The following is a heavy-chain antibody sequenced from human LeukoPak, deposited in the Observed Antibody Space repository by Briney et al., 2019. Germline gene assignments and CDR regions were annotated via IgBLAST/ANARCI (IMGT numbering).Heavy chain of an antibody. CDR1: GFTFSSYS. CDR3: ARTYYYDSSGYYYPDY. D-gene: IGHD3-22*01. J-gene: IGHJ4*02. Sequence: GGSLRLSCAASGFTFSSYSMNWVRQAPGKGLEWVSYISSSSSTIYYADSVKGRFTISRDNAKNSLYLQMNSLRAEDTAVYYCARTYYYDSSGYYYPDYWGQGTLVTVSS. V-gene: IGHV3-48*04. CDR2: ISSSSSTI.